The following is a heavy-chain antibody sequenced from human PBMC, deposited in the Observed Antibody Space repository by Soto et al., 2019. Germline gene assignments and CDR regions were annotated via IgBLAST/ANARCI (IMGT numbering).Heavy chain of an antibody. D-gene: IGHD2-21*02. J-gene: IGHJ3*02. V-gene: IGHV1-69*13. CDR2: IIPIFGTS. Sequence: ASVKVSCKASGYTFTSTWMHLVRQAPGQGLEWMGGIIPIFGTSDYAQRFQGRVTITADESTKTAFMELSSLRSDDTAVYYCARGHEFGGNSDAFDIWGQGTMVTVSS. CDR1: GYTFTSTW. CDR3: ARGHEFGGNSDAFDI.